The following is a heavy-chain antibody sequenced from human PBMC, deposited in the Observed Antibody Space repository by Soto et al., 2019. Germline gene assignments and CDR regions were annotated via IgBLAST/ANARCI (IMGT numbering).Heavy chain of an antibody. J-gene: IGHJ6*01. CDR3: ATIVVSGYLAV. CDR1: CADINSGGFT. D-gene: IGHD1-26*01. CDR2: ISHSGST. Sequence: PSETLSLTCSVSCADINSGGFTWTWIRQYAGKGLACLGYISHSGSTDYNPSLKSRLSISGDTSKNHFSLTLTSVTAADAAVYYCATIVVSGYLAVSGQGATVTVSS. V-gene: IGHV4-31*03.